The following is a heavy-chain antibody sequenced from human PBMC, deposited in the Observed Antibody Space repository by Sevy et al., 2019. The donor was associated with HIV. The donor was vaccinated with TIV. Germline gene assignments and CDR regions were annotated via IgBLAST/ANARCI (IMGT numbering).Heavy chain of an antibody. V-gene: IGHV3-21*06. CDR2: ISGSSNYI. Sequence: GGSLRLSCAASGFTFNNFNMNWVRQAPGKGLQWVSSISGSSNYIYYAESLKGRFIISRDNVKDTVFLQMNRLSPDDTAVYYCARGPPDGSYDYFDSWGQGTLVTVSS. CDR1: GFTFNNFN. CDR3: ARGPPDGSYDYFDS. D-gene: IGHD1-26*01. J-gene: IGHJ4*02.